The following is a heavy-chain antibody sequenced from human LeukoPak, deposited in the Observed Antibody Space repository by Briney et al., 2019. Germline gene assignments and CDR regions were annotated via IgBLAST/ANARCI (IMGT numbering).Heavy chain of an antibody. V-gene: IGHV1-2*02. CDR1: GYTFTGYY. J-gene: IGHJ5*02. CDR2: INPNSGGT. CDR3: AGGVPVDTAMEPGNVWFDP. D-gene: IGHD5-18*01. Sequence: ASVKVSCKASGYTFTGYYMHWVRQAPGQGLEWMGWINPNSGGTNYAQKFQGRVTMTRDTSISTAYMELSRLRSDDTAVYYCAGGVPVDTAMEPGNVWFDPWGQGTLVTVSS.